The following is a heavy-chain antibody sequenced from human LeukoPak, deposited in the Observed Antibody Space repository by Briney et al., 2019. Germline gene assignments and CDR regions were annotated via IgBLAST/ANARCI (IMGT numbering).Heavy chain of an antibody. CDR3: ARLKGSSWYPPEYFQH. D-gene: IGHD6-13*01. Sequence: GGSLRLSCAASGFTFSSYWMSWVRQAPGKGLEWVANIKQDGSEKYYVDSVKGRFTISRDNAKNSLYLQMNSLRAEDTAVYYCARLKGSSWYPPEYFQHWGQGTLVTVSS. CDR2: IKQDGSEK. CDR1: GFTFSSYW. V-gene: IGHV3-7*01. J-gene: IGHJ1*01.